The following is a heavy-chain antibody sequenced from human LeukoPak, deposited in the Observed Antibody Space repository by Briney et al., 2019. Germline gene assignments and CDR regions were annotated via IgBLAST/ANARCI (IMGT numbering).Heavy chain of an antibody. V-gene: IGHV4-30-4*08. CDR2: IYYSGST. D-gene: IGHD2-2*01. J-gene: IGHJ4*02. CDR1: GGPISCRSYY. CDR3: ARIPQYCSNTSCRTGALTAPALYFFDY. Sequence: KPSETLSLTCSVSGGPISCRSYYWGGPRPPPGKAGEWMVYIYYSGSTYYNPSLQSRVTISVDTSRNHFALTPSSVTAANTAVYYCARIPQYCSNTSCRTGALTAPALYFFDYWGQGTLVTVSS.